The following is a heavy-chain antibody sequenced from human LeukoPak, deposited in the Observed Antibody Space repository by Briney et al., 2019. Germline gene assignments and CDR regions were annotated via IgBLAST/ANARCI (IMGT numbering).Heavy chain of an antibody. CDR2: ISSSSSYI. CDR1: GFTFSSYS. V-gene: IGHV3-21*01. CDR3: ARGAPFYQLLSEYYYYYMDV. J-gene: IGHJ6*03. Sequence: GGSLRLSCAASGFTFSSYSMNWVRQAPGKGLEWVSSISSSSSYIYYADSVKGRFTISRDNAKNSLYLQMNSLRAEDTAVYYCARGAPFYQLLSEYYYYYMDVWGKGTTVTVSS. D-gene: IGHD2-2*01.